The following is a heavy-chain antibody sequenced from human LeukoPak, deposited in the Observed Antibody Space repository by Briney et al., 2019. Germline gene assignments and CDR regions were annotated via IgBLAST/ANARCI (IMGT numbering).Heavy chain of an antibody. CDR2: INSDGSST. CDR3: ARYWDFDWLPIENAYFDY. Sequence: GSLRLSCAASGFTFSSYWMHWVRQAPGKGLVWVSRINSDGSSTSYADSVKGRFTISRDNAKNTLYLQMNSLRAEDTAVYYCARYWDFDWLPIENAYFDYWGQGTLVTVSS. V-gene: IGHV3-74*01. CDR1: GFTFSSYW. D-gene: IGHD3-9*01. J-gene: IGHJ4*02.